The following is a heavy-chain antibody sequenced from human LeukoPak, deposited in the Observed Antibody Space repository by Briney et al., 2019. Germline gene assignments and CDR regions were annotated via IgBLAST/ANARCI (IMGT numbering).Heavy chain of an antibody. CDR3: ARQGGYCSSTSCYPDPHLDY. V-gene: IGHV4-39*01. D-gene: IGHD2-2*03. J-gene: IGHJ4*02. CDR1: GGSISSSSYY. Sequence: SETLSLTCTVSGGSISSSSYYWGWIRQPPGKGLEWIGSIYYSGSTYYNPSLKSRVTISVDTSKNQFSLKLSSVTAADTAVYYCARQGGYCSSTSCYPDPHLDYWGQGILVTVSS. CDR2: IYYSGST.